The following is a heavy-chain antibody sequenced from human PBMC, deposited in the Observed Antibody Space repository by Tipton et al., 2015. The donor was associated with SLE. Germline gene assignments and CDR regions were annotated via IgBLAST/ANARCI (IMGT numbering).Heavy chain of an antibody. CDR2: LYACGGT. D-gene: IGHD2-8*01. J-gene: IGHJ1*01. CDR1: GVSISASRYY. CDR3: ATNGHGETYAFFTEYLRH. Sequence: TLSLTCSVSGVSISASRYYWGWLCQSPGQGLEWVGSLYACGGTYFHPPLKSRASISAEASKNHFSLKLNSVTAADTAVYYCATNGHGETYAFFTEYLRHWGQGTLVTVSS. V-gene: IGHV4-39*02.